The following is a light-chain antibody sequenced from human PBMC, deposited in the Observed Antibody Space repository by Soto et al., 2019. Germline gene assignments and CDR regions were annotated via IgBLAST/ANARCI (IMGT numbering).Light chain of an antibody. V-gene: IGKV1-33*01. Sequence: IQMTQSPSSLSASVGDRVTITCQASQDISNYLNWYQRKPGKAPKLLIYDASNLETGVPSRFSGSGSGTDFTFTISSLQPEDIATYYCQQYDNLPLTFGGGTKVEIK. CDR3: QQYDNLPLT. CDR1: QDISNY. CDR2: DAS. J-gene: IGKJ4*01.